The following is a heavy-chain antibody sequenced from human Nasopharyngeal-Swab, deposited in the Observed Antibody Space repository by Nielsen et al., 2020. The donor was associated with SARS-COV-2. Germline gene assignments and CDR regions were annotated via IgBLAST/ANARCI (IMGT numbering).Heavy chain of an antibody. D-gene: IGHD1-20*01. J-gene: IGHJ4*02. V-gene: IGHV3-30-3*01. CDR2: ISYDGTNK. CDR3: ARDYNWRLDY. CDR1: GFTFSSYA. Sequence: GALRLSCSASGFTFSSYAMHWVRQSPGKGLEWVALISYDGTNKDYADSVKGRFTLSRDNSINTLYLQMNSLRPEDTALYYCARDYNWRLDYWGQGTLVTVSS.